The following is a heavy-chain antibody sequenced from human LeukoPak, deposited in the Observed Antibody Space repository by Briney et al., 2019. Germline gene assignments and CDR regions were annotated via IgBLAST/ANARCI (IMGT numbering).Heavy chain of an antibody. CDR3: ARVFYDFLTGYSQAFDY. V-gene: IGHV3-30*03. CDR2: ISYDGSNK. Sequence: GGSLRLSCSASGFTFSSYAMHWVRQAPGKGLEWVAVISYDGSNKYFADSVKGRFTISRDNSKNTLYLQMNGLRAEDTAVYFCARVFYDFLTGYSQAFDYWGQGTLVTVSS. CDR1: GFTFSSYA. D-gene: IGHD3-9*01. J-gene: IGHJ4*02.